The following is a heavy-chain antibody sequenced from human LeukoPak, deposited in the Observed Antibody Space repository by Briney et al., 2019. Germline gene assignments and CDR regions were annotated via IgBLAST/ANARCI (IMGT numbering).Heavy chain of an antibody. J-gene: IGHJ4*02. Sequence: GGSLRLSCAASGFTFSDYYMSWIRQAPGKGLEWVSYISSSGSTIYYADSVKGRFTISRDNAKNSLYLQMNSLRAEDTAVYYCAREYIVVVPADEDDYWGQGTLVTVSS. D-gene: IGHD2-2*01. CDR3: AREYIVVVPADEDDY. V-gene: IGHV3-11*01. CDR2: ISSSGSTI. CDR1: GFTFSDYY.